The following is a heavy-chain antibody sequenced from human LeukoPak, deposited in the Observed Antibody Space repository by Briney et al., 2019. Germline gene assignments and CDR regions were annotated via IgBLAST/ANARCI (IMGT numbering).Heavy chain of an antibody. CDR1: GYTFTSYG. J-gene: IGHJ6*02. Sequence: ASVKVSSKASGYTFTSYGISWVRQAPGQGLEWMGWISAYNVNTNYAKQLQSSVTMTTDTSTSTAYIELSSLRSDDPAVYYCARMTTQGMEVWGQGTTVTVSS. D-gene: IGHD4-11*01. CDR2: ISAYNVNT. CDR3: ARMTTQGMEV. V-gene: IGHV1-18*01.